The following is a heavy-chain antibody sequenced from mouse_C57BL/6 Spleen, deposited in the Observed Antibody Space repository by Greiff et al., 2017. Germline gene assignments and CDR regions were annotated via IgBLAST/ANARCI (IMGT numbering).Heavy chain of an antibody. CDR3: AGDYDGGWYFDV. Sequence: QVQLKESGPELVKPGASVKISCKASGYAFSSSWMNWVKQRPGKGLEWIGRIYPGDGDTNYNGKFKGKATLTADKSSSTAYMQLSSLTSEDSAVYVGAGDYDGGWYFDVWGTGTTVTVSS. D-gene: IGHD2-4*01. CDR2: IYPGDGDT. J-gene: IGHJ1*03. V-gene: IGHV1-82*01. CDR1: GYAFSSSW.